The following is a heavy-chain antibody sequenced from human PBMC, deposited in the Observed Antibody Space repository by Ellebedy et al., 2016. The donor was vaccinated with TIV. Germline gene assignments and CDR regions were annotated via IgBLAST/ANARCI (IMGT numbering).Heavy chain of an antibody. V-gene: IGHV1-69*04. Sequence: ASVKVSCKASGGTFSSYAISWVRQAPGQGLEWMGRIIPILGIANYAQKFQGRVTMTEDTSTDTAYMELSSLRSEDTAVYYCATSGKIFGVVFDAFDIWGQGTMVTVSS. CDR2: IIPILGIA. CDR3: ATSGKIFGVVFDAFDI. CDR1: GGTFSSYA. J-gene: IGHJ3*02. D-gene: IGHD3-3*01.